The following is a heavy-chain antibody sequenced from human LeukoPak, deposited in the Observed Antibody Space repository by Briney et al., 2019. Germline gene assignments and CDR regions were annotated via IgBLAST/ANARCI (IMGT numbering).Heavy chain of an antibody. V-gene: IGHV1-46*01. CDR3: ARRAKGSWINDAFDI. CDR2: INPSGGNT. Sequence: GASVKVSCKASGYTFTSYYMHWVRQAPGQGLEWMGIINPSGGNTNYAQKFQGRVTMTRDTSTSTLYMELSSPRSEDTAVYYCARRAKGSWINDAFDIWGQGTMVTVSS. CDR1: GYTFTSYY. J-gene: IGHJ3*02. D-gene: IGHD2-2*03.